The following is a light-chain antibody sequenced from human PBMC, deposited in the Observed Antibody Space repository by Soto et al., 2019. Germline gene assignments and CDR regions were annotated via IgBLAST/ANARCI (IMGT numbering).Light chain of an antibody. CDR3: QQYGGSPLYT. CDR1: QSVGSTY. CDR2: GAS. V-gene: IGKV3-20*01. Sequence: EIVLTQSPGTLSLSPGERATLSCRACQSVGSTYLAWYQQKPGQAPRLLIYGASSRATGIPDRFSGSGSGTDFTLTISRLEPEDFAVYYCQQYGGSPLYTFGQGTKLEIK. J-gene: IGKJ2*01.